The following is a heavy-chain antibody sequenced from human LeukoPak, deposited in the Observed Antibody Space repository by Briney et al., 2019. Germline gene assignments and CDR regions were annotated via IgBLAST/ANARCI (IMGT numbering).Heavy chain of an antibody. D-gene: IGHD3-3*01. CDR1: GFTFDDYA. Sequence: GGSLRLSCAASGFTFDDYAMHWVRQAPGKGLEWVSGISWNSGSIGYADSVKGRFTISRDNAKNSLYLQMISLRAEDMALYYCAKRRFLEWYDNWFDPWGQGTLVTVSS. CDR2: ISWNSGSI. CDR3: AKRRFLEWYDNWFDP. J-gene: IGHJ5*02. V-gene: IGHV3-9*03.